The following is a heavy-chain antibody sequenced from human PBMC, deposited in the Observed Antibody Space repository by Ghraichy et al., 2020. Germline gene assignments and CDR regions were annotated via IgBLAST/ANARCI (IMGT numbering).Heavy chain of an antibody. CDR1: GFTFSSYD. Sequence: GESLNISCAASGFTFSSYDLTWVRQAPGKGLELVSSISSRGSTAYTDSVKGRFTISRDNANNLVHLQMNSLKDEDTAMYYCARGYGSGRSYGWGRGTLVTVSS. V-gene: IGHV3-69-1*01. D-gene: IGHD3-10*01. J-gene: IGHJ4*02. CDR2: ISSRGST. CDR3: ARGYGSGRSYG.